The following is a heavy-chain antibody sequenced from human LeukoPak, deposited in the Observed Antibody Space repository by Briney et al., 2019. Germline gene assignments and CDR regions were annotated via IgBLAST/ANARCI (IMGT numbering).Heavy chain of an antibody. J-gene: IGHJ4*02. CDR1: GLTFSTYW. CDR2: IKPTGSET. Sequence: GSLRLSCAAAGLTFSTYWMTWVRQAPGEGLEWVANIKPTGSETYDVDPVESGFTISGDAAKNLVYLQIKSLRAEDTALYYCGRFGYEAAIGDWGQGNLVTVSS. V-gene: IGHV3-7*01. D-gene: IGHD5-18*01. CDR3: GRFGYEAAIGD.